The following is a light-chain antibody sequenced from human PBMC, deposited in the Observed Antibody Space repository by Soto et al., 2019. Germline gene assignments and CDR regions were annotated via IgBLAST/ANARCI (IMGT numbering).Light chain of an antibody. CDR2: DVS. J-gene: IGLJ2*01. Sequence: QSAPTQPASVSGSPGQSITISCTGASSDVGHYNYVSWYQQHPGKAPKLLIYDVSNRPSGVSNRFSGSKSGNTASLTISGLQPEDESDYYCCSFSSNTLLFGGGTKLTVL. V-gene: IGLV2-14*03. CDR3: CSFSSNTLL. CDR1: SSDVGHYNY.